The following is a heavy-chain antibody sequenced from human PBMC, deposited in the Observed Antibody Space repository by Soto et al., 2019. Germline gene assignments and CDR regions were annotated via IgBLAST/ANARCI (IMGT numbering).Heavy chain of an antibody. CDR2: IYYSGST. CDR3: ARVRDGYHEDY. D-gene: IGHD5-12*01. CDR1: GGSISSGGYY. Sequence: QVQLQESGPGLVKPSQTLSLICTVSGGSISSGGYYWSWIRQHPGKGLEWIGYIYYSGSTYYNPSLQSRVTISVDTPKHQFSLKLSSVTAADTAVYYCARVRDGYHEDYWGQGTLVTVSS. J-gene: IGHJ4*02. V-gene: IGHV4-31*03.